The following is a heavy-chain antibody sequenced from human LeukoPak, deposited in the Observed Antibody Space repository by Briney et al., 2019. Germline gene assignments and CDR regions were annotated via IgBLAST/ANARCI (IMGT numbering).Heavy chain of an antibody. CDR3: ASEPSRVWYGFFQH. J-gene: IGHJ1*01. D-gene: IGHD6-13*01. V-gene: IGHV6-1*01. CDR2: TYYRSKWYN. Sequence: SQTLSLTCAISGDSVSSNSAAWNWIRQSPSRGLEWLGRTYYRSKWYNDYAVSVKSRITINPDTSKNQFSMQLNSVTPEDTAVYFCASEPSRVWYGFFQHWGQGALVTASS. CDR1: GDSVSSNSAA.